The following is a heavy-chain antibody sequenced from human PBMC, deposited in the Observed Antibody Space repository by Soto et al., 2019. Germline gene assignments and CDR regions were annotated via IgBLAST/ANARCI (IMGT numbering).Heavy chain of an antibody. J-gene: IGHJ5*02. CDR2: IYHSGST. CDR3: ARGDPVVVTDPWFDP. Sequence: QLQLQESGSGLVKPSQTLSLTCAVSGGSISSGGYSWSWIRQPPGKGLEWIGYIYHSGSTYYNPSLKSLVTISVDRSKNQFSLKLSSVTAADTAVYYCARGDPVVVTDPWFDPWGQGTLVTVSS. D-gene: IGHD2-21*02. V-gene: IGHV4-30-2*01. CDR1: GGSISSGGYS.